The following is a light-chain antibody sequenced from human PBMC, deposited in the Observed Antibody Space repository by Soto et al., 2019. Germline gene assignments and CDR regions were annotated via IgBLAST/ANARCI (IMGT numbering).Light chain of an antibody. Sequence: VLTQSPGTLSLSPGERATLSCRASQSVSSSYLAWYQQKPGQAPRLIIYGASSRATGIPDRFSGSGSGTDFALTISRLEPEDFAVYYCQLYGSSPYTFGQGTKLEIK. CDR2: GAS. J-gene: IGKJ2*01. V-gene: IGKV3-20*01. CDR1: QSVSSSY. CDR3: QLYGSSPYT.